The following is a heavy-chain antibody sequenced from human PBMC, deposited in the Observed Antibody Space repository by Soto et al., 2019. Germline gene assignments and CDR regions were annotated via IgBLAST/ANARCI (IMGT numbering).Heavy chain of an antibody. Sequence: GGSLRLSCAASGFTFSNYAMDWVRQAPGKGLEWVSATSGSGGSTYYADSVKGRFTVSRDNSKNTLYLQVNSLRAEDTAVYYCARPLVGITFHAFDYWGQGTLVTVSS. J-gene: IGHJ4*02. V-gene: IGHV3-23*01. CDR2: TSGSGGST. CDR1: GFTFSNYA. D-gene: IGHD3-16*01. CDR3: ARPLVGITFHAFDY.